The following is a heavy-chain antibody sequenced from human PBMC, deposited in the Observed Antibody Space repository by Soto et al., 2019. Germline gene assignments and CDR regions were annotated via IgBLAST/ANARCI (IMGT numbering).Heavy chain of an antibody. Sequence: SETLSLTCAVYGGSFSGYYWSWIRQPPGKGLEWIGEINHSGSTNYNPSLKSRVTISVDTSKNQFSLKLSSVTAADTAVYYCARAIYCSGGSCYSKYYYYYGMDVWGQGTTVTVSS. D-gene: IGHD2-15*01. CDR3: ARAIYCSGGSCYSKYYYYYGMDV. V-gene: IGHV4-34*01. CDR2: INHSGST. J-gene: IGHJ6*02. CDR1: GGSFSGYY.